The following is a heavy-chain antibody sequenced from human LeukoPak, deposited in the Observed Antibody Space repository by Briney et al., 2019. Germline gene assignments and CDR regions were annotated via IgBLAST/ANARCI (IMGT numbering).Heavy chain of an antibody. J-gene: IGHJ4*02. CDR3: ARVAHEYYYDSSGYYA. D-gene: IGHD3-22*01. Sequence: ASVKVSCKASGGTFSSYAISWVRQAPGQGLEWMGRIIPIFGTANYAQKFQGRVTITTDESTSTAYMELSSLRSEDTAVYYCARVAHEYYYDSSGYYAWGQGTLVTVPS. V-gene: IGHV1-69*05. CDR2: IIPIFGTA. CDR1: GGTFSSYA.